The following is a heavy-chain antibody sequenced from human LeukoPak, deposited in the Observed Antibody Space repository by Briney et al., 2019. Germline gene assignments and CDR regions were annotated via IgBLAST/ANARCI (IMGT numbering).Heavy chain of an antibody. D-gene: IGHD3-10*01. CDR3: AKNRVSTSGSCDY. V-gene: IGHV3-23*01. J-gene: IGHJ4*02. CDR1: GFTFSTYA. CDR2: ISGSGGTT. Sequence: PGGSLRLSCAASGFTFSTYAMSWVRQAPGKGLERVSGISGSGGTTFYADSVRGRFTISRDNSKNTLFLQMSSLTAEDTALYYCAKNRVSTSGSCDYWGQGTLVTVSS.